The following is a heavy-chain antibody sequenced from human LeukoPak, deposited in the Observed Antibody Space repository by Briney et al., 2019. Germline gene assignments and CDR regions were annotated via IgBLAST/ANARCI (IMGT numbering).Heavy chain of an antibody. V-gene: IGHV3-30*02. J-gene: IGHJ4*02. D-gene: IGHD6-13*01. CDR2: IRYDGSNK. CDR3: AKVNNIAAAGTFDS. Sequence: GGSLRLSCAASGFTFSSYGMHWVRQAPGKGLEWVAFIRYDGSNKYYADSVKGRFTISRDNSKNTLYLQMNSLRAEDTAVFYCAKVNNIAAAGTFDSWGQGTLVTVSS. CDR1: GFTFSSYG.